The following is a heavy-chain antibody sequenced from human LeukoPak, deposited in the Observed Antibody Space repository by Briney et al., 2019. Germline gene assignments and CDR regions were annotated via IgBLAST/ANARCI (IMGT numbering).Heavy chain of an antibody. Sequence: GGSLRLSCATSGFNFEDYAMNWVRQAPGKGLEWLGLITSKAYGGTTDLAASVKGRFSISRDESKPIAYLQMNSLKIEDTGVYYCTREGERGENYWGGDSWGQGTLVTVSS. V-gene: IGHV3-49*04. CDR1: GFNFEDYA. CDR3: TREGERGENYWGGDS. D-gene: IGHD1-7*01. J-gene: IGHJ4*02. CDR2: ITSKAYGGTT.